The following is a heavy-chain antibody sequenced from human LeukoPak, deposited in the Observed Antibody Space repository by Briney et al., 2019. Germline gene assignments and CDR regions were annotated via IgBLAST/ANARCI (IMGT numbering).Heavy chain of an antibody. CDR1: GFTFGDYC. Sequence: GGSLRLSCAASGFTFGDYCMSWIRQAPGKGLEWVSNISSSGSTIYYADSVKGRFTISRDNAKNSLYLQMNSLRAEDTAVYYCAREQTQGLYAYFDYWGQGTLVTVSS. CDR2: ISSSGSTI. D-gene: IGHD5/OR15-5a*01. V-gene: IGHV3-11*01. J-gene: IGHJ4*02. CDR3: AREQTQGLYAYFDY.